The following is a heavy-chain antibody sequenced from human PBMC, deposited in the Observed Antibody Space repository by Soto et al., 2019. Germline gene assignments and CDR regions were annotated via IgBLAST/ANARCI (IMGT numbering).Heavy chain of an antibody. D-gene: IGHD4-17*01. Sequence: SETLSLTCAVSGDSISKSGYYGSWIRQNQGKALEWMGYMYYSGSTFYNPSLMSRVSISLDTSKNQLSLKLTSVTAADTAVDYCAISRGVTNTRRPYYFHSWGQGTLVTVSS. V-gene: IGHV4-31*11. CDR1: GDSISKSGYY. J-gene: IGHJ4*02. CDR2: MYYSGST. CDR3: AISRGVTNTRRPYYFHS.